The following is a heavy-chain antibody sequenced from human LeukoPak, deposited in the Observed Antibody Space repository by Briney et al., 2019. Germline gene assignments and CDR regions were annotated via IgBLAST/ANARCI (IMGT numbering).Heavy chain of an antibody. J-gene: IGHJ6*02. CDR2: IWYDGSNK. Sequence: PGGSLRLSCAASGFTFSSYGMHWVRQAPGKGLEWVAVIWYDGSNKYYADSVKGRFTISRDNAKNSLYLQMNSLRAEDTALYYCAKDMTTVTSYYYYGMDVWGQGTTVTVSS. CDR1: GFTFSSYG. D-gene: IGHD4-17*01. V-gene: IGHV3-33*03. CDR3: AKDMTTVTSYYYYGMDV.